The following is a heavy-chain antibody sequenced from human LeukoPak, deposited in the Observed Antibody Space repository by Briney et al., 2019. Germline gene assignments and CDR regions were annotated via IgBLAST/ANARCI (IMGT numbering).Heavy chain of an antibody. V-gene: IGHV1-18*01. D-gene: IGHD5-24*01. J-gene: IGHJ5*02. CDR3: ARGQRGNWFDP. CDR1: GYTFTSYG. Sequence: GASVKVSCKASGYTFTSYGISRVRQAPGQGLEWMGWISGYNGNTNYAQKLQGRVTMTTDTSTSTAYMEVRSLRSDDTAVYYCARGQRGNWFDPWGQGTLVTVSS. CDR2: ISGYNGNT.